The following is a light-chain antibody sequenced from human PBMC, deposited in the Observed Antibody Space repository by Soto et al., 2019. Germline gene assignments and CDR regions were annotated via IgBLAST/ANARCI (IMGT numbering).Light chain of an antibody. CDR1: QSVSYY. Sequence: EIVLTQSPGTLSLSPGERATLYCRASQSVSYYLAWYQQKPGQAPRLLIYDASSRATGVPDRFSGSGSGTDFTLTISRLEPEDFAVYYCQQFNNYALTFGGGTKVDIK. CDR3: QQFNNYALT. CDR2: DAS. V-gene: IGKV3-20*01. J-gene: IGKJ4*01.